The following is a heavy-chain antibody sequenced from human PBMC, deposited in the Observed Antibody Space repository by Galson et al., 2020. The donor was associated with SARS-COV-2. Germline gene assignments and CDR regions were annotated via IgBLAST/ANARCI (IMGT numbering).Heavy chain of an antibody. V-gene: IGHV3-33*01. J-gene: IGHJ4*02. Sequence: GGSLRLSCAASGFTFENHAMHWVRQAPGKGLEWVAQTFYDGSNKYYLDSVKGRFTISRDNSENPVSLQMDNLRAEDTAVYFCARDGQLSSGWAFDYWGQGTLVNVYS. CDR3: ARDGQLSSGWAFDY. D-gene: IGHD6-19*01. CDR2: TFYDGSNK. CDR1: GFTFENHA.